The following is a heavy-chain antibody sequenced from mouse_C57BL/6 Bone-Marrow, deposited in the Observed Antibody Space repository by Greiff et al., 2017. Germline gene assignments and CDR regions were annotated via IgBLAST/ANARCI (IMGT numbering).Heavy chain of an antibody. V-gene: IGHV1-76*01. CDR1: GYTFTDYY. Sequence: LQESGAELVRPGASVKLSCKASGYTFTDYYINWVKQRPGQGLEWIARIYPGSGNTYYNEKFKGKATLTAEKSSSTAYMQLSSLTSEDSAVYFCARSTMVTSWFAYWGQGTLVTVSA. J-gene: IGHJ3*01. CDR2: IYPGSGNT. D-gene: IGHD2-2*01. CDR3: ARSTMVTSWFAY.